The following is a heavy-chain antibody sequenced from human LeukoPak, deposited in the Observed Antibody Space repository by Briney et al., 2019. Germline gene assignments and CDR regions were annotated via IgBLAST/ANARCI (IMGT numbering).Heavy chain of an antibody. J-gene: IGHJ4*02. CDR2: ISGSGDRT. Sequence: PGGSLRLSCAASGFTFSSSAMSWVRQAPGKGLEWVSTISGSGDRTYYADSVKGRFTISRDNSKNTQFLHMNSLRAEDTAVYSCAKGYYGSGSYGWFDYWGQGTLVTVSS. V-gene: IGHV3-23*01. CDR3: AKGYYGSGSYGWFDY. CDR1: GFTFSSSA. D-gene: IGHD3-10*01.